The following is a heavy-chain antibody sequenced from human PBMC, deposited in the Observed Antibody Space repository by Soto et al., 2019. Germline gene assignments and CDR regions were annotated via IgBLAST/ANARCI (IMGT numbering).Heavy chain of an antibody. CDR1: GGSISSSNW. V-gene: IGHV4-4*02. Sequence: SETLSLTCAVSGGSISSSNWWSWVRQPPGKGLEWIGEIYRSGSTNYNPSLKSRVTISVDKSKNQFSLKLSSVTAADTAVYYCARANWNYGGGMDVWGQGTTVTV. CDR2: IYRSGST. D-gene: IGHD1-7*01. CDR3: ARANWNYGGGMDV. J-gene: IGHJ6*02.